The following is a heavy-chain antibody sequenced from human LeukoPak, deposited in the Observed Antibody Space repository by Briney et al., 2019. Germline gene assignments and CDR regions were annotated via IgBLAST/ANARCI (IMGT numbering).Heavy chain of an antibody. CDR1: GFTFDDYA. Sequence: PGRSLRLSCAASGFTFDDYAMHWVRQAPGKGLEWVSGISWNSGSIGYADSVKGRFTISRDNAKNSLYLQMNSPRAEDTALYYCAKDLRDGYNRPGDYFDYWGHGTLVTVSS. CDR3: AKDLRDGYNRPGDYFDY. D-gene: IGHD5-24*01. CDR2: ISWNSGSI. V-gene: IGHV3-9*01. J-gene: IGHJ4*01.